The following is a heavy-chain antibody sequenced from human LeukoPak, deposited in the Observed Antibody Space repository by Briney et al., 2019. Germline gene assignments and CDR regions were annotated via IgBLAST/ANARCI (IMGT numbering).Heavy chain of an antibody. V-gene: IGHV3-30*02. Sequence: GGSLRLSCAASGFTFSSYGMHWVRQDPGKGLEWVAFIRYDGSNKYYADSVKGRFTISRDNSKNTLYLQMNSLRAKDTAVYYCAKSGLNRFDYWGQGTLVTVSS. CDR2: IRYDGSNK. D-gene: IGHD2-15*01. CDR3: AKSGLNRFDY. CDR1: GFTFSSYG. J-gene: IGHJ4*02.